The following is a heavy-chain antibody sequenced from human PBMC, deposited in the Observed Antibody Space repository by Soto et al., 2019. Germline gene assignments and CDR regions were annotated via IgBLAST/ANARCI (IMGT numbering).Heavy chain of an antibody. D-gene: IGHD2-2*01. CDR3: ARAYARGYYFDY. CDR2: ISSSSSYT. J-gene: IGHJ4*02. V-gene: IGHV3-11*06. CDR1: GFTFSDYY. Sequence: PGGSLRLSCAASGFTFSDYYMSWIRQAPGKGLEWVSYISSSSSYTNYADSVKGRFTISRDNAKNSLYLQMNSLRAEDTAVYYCARAYARGYYFDYWGQGTLIAVSS.